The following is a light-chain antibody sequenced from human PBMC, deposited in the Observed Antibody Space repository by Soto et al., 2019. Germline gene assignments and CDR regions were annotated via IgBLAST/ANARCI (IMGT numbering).Light chain of an antibody. CDR1: QSISSW. V-gene: IGKV1-5*01. CDR2: VPS. Sequence: DIQMTQSPSTLSASVGDRVTLTCRASQSISSWLAWYQQKPGKAAKLLIYVPSSLERGVPSGFSGSGSGTGLTLTFSSLQPDEFAAYATQPYERYPYTSGKGNQLEIK. CDR3: QPYERYPYT. J-gene: IGKJ2*01.